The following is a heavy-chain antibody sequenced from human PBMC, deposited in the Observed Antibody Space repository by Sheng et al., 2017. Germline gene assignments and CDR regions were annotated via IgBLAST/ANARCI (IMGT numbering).Heavy chain of an antibody. J-gene: IGHJ4*02. D-gene: IGHD2-15*01. CDR3: ARQRLYCSGGSCFVDYFDY. V-gene: IGHV4-34*01. Sequence: QVQLQQWRAGLLKPSETLSLTCAVYGGSFSGYYWSWIRQPPGKGLEWIGEINHSGSTNYNPSLKSRVTISVDTSKNQFSLKLSSVTAADTAVYYCARQRLYCSGGSCFVDYFDYWGQGTLVTVSS. CDR2: INHSGST. CDR1: GGSFSGYY.